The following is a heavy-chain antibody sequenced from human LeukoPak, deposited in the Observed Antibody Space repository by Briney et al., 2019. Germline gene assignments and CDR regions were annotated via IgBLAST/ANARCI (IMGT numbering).Heavy chain of an antibody. V-gene: IGHV3-30*04. CDR3: ASGSGSPYAY. D-gene: IGHD1-26*01. CDR1: GFTFSSYA. Sequence: GGSLRLSCAASGFTFSSYAMHWVRQAPGKGLEWVAVISYDGSNKYYADSVKGRFTISRDNSKNTLCLQMNSLRAEDTAVYYCASGSGSPYAYWGQGTLVTVSS. J-gene: IGHJ4*02. CDR2: ISYDGSNK.